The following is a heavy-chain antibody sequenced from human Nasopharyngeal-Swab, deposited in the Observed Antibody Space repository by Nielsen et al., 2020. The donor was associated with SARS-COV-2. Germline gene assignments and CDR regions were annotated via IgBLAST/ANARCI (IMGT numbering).Heavy chain of an antibody. CDR2: IWYDGSNK. V-gene: IGHV3-33*01. CDR1: GFTFSSYG. CDR3: ARDIPFAVTGTTPPDAFDI. Sequence: GRSLRLSCAASGFTFSSYGMHWVRQAPGKGLEWVAVIWYDGSNKYYADSVKGRFTISRDNSKNTLYLQMNSLRAEDTAVYYCARDIPFAVTGTTPPDAFDIWGQGTMVTVSS. D-gene: IGHD1-7*01. J-gene: IGHJ3*02.